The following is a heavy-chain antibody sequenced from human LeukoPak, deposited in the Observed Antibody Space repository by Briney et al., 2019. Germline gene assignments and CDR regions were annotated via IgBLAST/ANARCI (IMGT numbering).Heavy chain of an antibody. CDR2: ISDRGGSS. CDR1: GFTFSSYA. D-gene: IGHD3-16*01. Sequence: PGGSLRLSCAASGFTFSSYAMSWVRQAPGKGLEWVSVISDRGGSSYYADSVKGRFTISRDKSKNTLVLQMNSLRAEDTAVYYCAKVIGSNAWYPVDCWGQGTLVTVSS. V-gene: IGHV3-23*01. J-gene: IGHJ4*02. CDR3: AKVIGSNAWYPVDC.